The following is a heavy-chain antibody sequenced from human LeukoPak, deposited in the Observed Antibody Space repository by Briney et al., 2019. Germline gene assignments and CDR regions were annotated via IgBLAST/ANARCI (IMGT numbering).Heavy chain of an antibody. J-gene: IGHJ4*02. V-gene: IGHV4-59*02. CDR2: IYYTGP. Sequence: SETLSLTCTVSGGSVSDDYGSWIRQSPGKGLEWIGYIYYTGPSYNPSLKRRGTISVDTAKNQCSLKLSYVTAADTAAYYCARGLVYLYWGQGTLVTVSS. CDR1: GGSVSDDY. D-gene: IGHD6-6*01. CDR3: ARGLVYLY.